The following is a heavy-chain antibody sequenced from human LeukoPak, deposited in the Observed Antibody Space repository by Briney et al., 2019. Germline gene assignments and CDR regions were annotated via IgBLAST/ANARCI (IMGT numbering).Heavy chain of an antibody. V-gene: IGHV1-46*01. CDR2: INPSGGST. Sequence: GASVTVSCKASGYTFTSYYMHWVRQAPGQGLEWMGIINPSGGSTSYAQKFQGRVTMTRDTSTSTVYMELSSLRSEDTAVYYCARSAAAGTGGWGDNWFDPWGQGTLVTVSS. CDR1: GYTFTSYY. CDR3: ARSAAAGTGGWGDNWFDP. J-gene: IGHJ5*02. D-gene: IGHD6-13*01.